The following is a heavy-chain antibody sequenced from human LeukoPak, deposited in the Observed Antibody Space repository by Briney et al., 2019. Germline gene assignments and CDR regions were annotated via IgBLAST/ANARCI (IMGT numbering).Heavy chain of an antibody. CDR1: GFPVSSNY. J-gene: IGHJ3*02. CDR2: IYSGGST. Sequence: PGGSLSLSCAASGFPVSSNYMSWVRQAPGKGLEWVSVIYSGGSTYYADSVKGRFTISRDNSKNTLYLQMNSLRAEDTAVYYCAKDFRHDSSGYYPDAFDIWGQGTMVTVSS. CDR3: AKDFRHDSSGYYPDAFDI. V-gene: IGHV3-53*01. D-gene: IGHD3-22*01.